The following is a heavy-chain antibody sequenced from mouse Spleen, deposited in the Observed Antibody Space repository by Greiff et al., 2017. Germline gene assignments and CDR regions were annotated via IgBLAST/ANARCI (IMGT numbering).Heavy chain of an antibody. D-gene: IGHD1-1*02. V-gene: IGHV1S81*02. CDR1: GYTFTSYY. CDR3: TRRGYYPAWFAY. Sequence: VKLQESGAELVKPGASVKLSCKASGYTFTSYYMYWVKQRPGQGLEWIGEINPSNGGTNFNEKFKSKATLTVDKSSSTAYMQLSSLTSEDSAVYYCTRRGYYPAWFAYWGQGTLVTVSA. J-gene: IGHJ3*01. CDR2: INPSNGGT.